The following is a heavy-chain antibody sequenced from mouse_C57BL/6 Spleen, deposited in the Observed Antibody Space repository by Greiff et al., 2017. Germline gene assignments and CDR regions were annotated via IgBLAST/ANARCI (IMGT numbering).Heavy chain of an antibody. CDR3: ARHEGGLLRYWAMDD. D-gene: IGHD1-1*01. J-gene: IGHJ4*01. CDR1: GFSLTSYG. CDR2: IWSDGST. V-gene: IGHV2-6-1*01. Sequence: QVQLKESGPGLVAPSQSLSITCTVSGFSLTSYGVHWVRQPPGKGLEWLVVIWSDGSTTYNSALKSRLSISKDNSKSQVFLKMNSLQTDDTAMYYCARHEGGLLRYWAMDDWGQGTSVTVSS.